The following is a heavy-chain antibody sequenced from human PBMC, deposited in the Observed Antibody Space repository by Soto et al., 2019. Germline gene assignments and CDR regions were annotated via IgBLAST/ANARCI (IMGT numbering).Heavy chain of an antibody. D-gene: IGHD2-15*01. CDR2: INHSGST. Sequence: QVQLQQWGAGLLKPSETLSLTCAVYGGSFSGYYWSWIRQPPGKGLEWIGEINHSGSTNYNPSLKIRVTRXXDXSXXQFSLKLSSVTAADTAVYYCARNHCSGGSCYSWDYWGQGTLVTVSS. V-gene: IGHV4-34*01. CDR3: ARNHCSGGSCYSWDY. CDR1: GGSFSGYY. J-gene: IGHJ4*02.